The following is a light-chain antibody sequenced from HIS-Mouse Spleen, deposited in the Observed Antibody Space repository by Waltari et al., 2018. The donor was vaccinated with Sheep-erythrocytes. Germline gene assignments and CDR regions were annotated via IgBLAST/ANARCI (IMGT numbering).Light chain of an antibody. CDR1: SSDDGGYNY. CDR3: CSYAGSYNHV. Sequence: QSALTQPRSVSGSPGQSVTISCTGTSSDDGGYNYDSWYHQHPGKAPKLMIYDVSKRPSGVPDRFSGSKSGNTASLTISGLQAEDEADYYCCSYAGSYNHVFATGTKVTVL. J-gene: IGLJ1*01. CDR2: DVS. V-gene: IGLV2-11*01.